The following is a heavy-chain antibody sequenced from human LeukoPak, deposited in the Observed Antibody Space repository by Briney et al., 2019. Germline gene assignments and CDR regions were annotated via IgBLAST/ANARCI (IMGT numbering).Heavy chain of an antibody. Sequence: GGSLRLSCVASGFTFSSYWMSWVRQTRAKGLEWVANIKQDGSEKYYVDSVKGRFTISRDNAKNSLYLQMSSLRAEDTAVYYCARVSDYDFWSGYYSEGYFDYWGQGTLVTVSS. CDR3: ARVSDYDFWSGYYSEGYFDY. V-gene: IGHV3-7*01. CDR1: GFTFSSYW. J-gene: IGHJ4*02. CDR2: IKQDGSEK. D-gene: IGHD3-3*01.